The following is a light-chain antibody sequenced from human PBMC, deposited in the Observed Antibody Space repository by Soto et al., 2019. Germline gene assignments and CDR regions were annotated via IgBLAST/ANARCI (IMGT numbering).Light chain of an antibody. V-gene: IGKV3-20*01. J-gene: IGKJ5*01. CDR3: QQYGYSPIT. CDR2: GAS. Sequence: IFLTPSPRTLSASPGETATLSCTASQSVMSNYVAWYHQKPGQAPRLLIYGASTRATGIPARFSGSGSGTDFTLTIDGLEPEDFVVYYCQQYGYSPITFGQGTRLDIK. CDR1: QSVMSNY.